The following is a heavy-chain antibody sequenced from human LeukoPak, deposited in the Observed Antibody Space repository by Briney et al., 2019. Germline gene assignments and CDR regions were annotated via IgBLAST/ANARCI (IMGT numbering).Heavy chain of an antibody. J-gene: IGHJ4*02. CDR3: ARHLSGITGYTYGRGIDY. CDR2: IYDSGST. V-gene: IGHV4-39*01. CDR1: GVSINSSNYY. Sequence: SETLSLTCTVSGVSINSSNYYWGWIRQPPGKGLEWIGTIYDSGSTNYNPSLKSRVTMSVDTSKNQFSLKLSSVTAADTAVYYCARHLSGITGYTYGRGIDYWGQGTLLTVSS. D-gene: IGHD5-18*01.